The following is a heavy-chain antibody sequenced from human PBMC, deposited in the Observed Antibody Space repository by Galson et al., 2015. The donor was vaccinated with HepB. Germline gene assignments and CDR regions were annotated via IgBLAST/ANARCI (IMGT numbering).Heavy chain of an antibody. Sequence: SVKVSCKASGYTFTGYYIHWVRQAPGQGLEWVGWINPKSGGTNFAQKFQGWVTMTRETSISTVYMELSRLKSDDTALYYCARGEPYDSSGFYDMSFDNWGQGTLVTVSS. CDR3: ARGEPYDSSGFYDMSFDN. CDR1: GYTFTGYY. D-gene: IGHD3-22*01. J-gene: IGHJ4*02. CDR2: INPKSGGT. V-gene: IGHV1-2*04.